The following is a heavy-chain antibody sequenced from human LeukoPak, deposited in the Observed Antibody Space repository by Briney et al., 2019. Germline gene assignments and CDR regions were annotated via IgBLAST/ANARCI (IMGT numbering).Heavy chain of an antibody. CDR3: ARSTEFSSSHPPDY. J-gene: IGHJ4*02. V-gene: IGHV1-24*01. D-gene: IGHD6-6*01. CDR2: FDPEDGET. Sequence: ASVKVSCKVSGYTLTELSMHWVRQAPGKGLEWMGGFDPEDGETIYAQKFQGRVTMTEDTSTDTAYMELSSLRSEDTAVYYCARSTEFSSSHPPDYWGQGTLVTVSS. CDR1: GYTLTELS.